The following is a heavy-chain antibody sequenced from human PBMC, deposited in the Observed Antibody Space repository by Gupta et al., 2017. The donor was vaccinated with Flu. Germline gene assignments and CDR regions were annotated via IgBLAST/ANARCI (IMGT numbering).Heavy chain of an antibody. Sequence: EVQLLESGGGLVQPGGSLRLSCAASGFTFSSSAMSWVRQAPGKGLEWVSGISGSGGNTYYADSVKGRFTISRDNSKNTLYLQLNSLRAEDTAVYYCAKDRGRSSYYYGMDVWGQGTTVTVSS. J-gene: IGHJ6*02. CDR2: ISGSGGNT. CDR3: AKDRGRSSYYYGMDV. CDR1: GFTFSSSA. V-gene: IGHV3-23*01. D-gene: IGHD2-15*01.